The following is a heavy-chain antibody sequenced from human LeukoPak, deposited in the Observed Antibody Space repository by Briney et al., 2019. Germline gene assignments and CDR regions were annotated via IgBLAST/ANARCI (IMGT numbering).Heavy chain of an antibody. CDR1: GFTFSYYW. D-gene: IGHD3-9*01. Sequence: GGSLRLSCAASGFTFSYYWIHWVRQAPGKGLVWVSRVNGDGNSRDYADSVKGRFTISRDNAKNSLYLQMNSLRAEDTAVYYCARRSLRYFDWLLPTSGFDYWGQGTLVTVSS. CDR3: ARRSLRYFDWLLPTSGFDY. CDR2: VNGDGNSR. J-gene: IGHJ4*02. V-gene: IGHV3-74*01.